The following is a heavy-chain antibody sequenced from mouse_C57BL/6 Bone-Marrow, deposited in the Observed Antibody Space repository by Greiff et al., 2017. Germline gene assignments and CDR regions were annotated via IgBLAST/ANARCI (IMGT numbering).Heavy chain of an antibody. D-gene: IGHD2-14*01. CDR1: GYTFTSSG. CDR2: ICPGSGYT. V-gene: IGHV1-81*01. Sequence: VQLQQSGAELVRPGASVKLSCKASGYTFTSSGMSWVKQRPGQGLEWIGQICPGSGYTYSNEKFKGKATLTADKSSSTAYMQLRSLTSEDSAVFFCARLGVRFAYWGQGTLVTASA. CDR3: ARLGVRFAY. J-gene: IGHJ3*01.